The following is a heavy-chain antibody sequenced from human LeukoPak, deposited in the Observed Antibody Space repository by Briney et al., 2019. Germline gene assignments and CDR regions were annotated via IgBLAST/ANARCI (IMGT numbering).Heavy chain of an antibody. CDR3: ARGRRLNGIAAAGTRGDY. CDR2: INHSGSA. V-gene: IGHV4-34*01. D-gene: IGHD6-13*01. Sequence: SETLSLTCAVYGGSFSGYYWSWIRQPPGKGLEWIGEINHSGSANYNPSLKSRVTISVDTSKNQFSLKLSSVTAADTAVYYCARGRRLNGIAAAGTRGDYWGQGTLATVSS. CDR1: GGSFSGYY. J-gene: IGHJ4*02.